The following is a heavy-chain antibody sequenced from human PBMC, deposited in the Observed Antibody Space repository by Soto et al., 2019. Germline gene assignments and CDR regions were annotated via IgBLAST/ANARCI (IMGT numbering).Heavy chain of an antibody. CDR2: IDPSDSYT. D-gene: IGHD3-3*01. CDR3: ARRAVDYWSGYYMDYFDY. Sequence: LGESLKISCKGSGYSVTSYWISWVRQMPGKGLEWMGRIDPSDSYTNYSPSFQGHVTISADKSISTAYRQWRSAKAADTAMSYCARRAVDYWSGYYMDYFDYCGQGTLVTV. CDR1: GYSVTSYW. V-gene: IGHV5-10-1*01. J-gene: IGHJ4*02.